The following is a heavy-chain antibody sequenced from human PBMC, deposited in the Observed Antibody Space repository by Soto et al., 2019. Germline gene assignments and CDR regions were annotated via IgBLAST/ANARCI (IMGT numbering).Heavy chain of an antibody. CDR3: ASVTVTTGLA. D-gene: IGHD4-17*01. CDR2: IYYSGST. V-gene: IGHV4-39*01. J-gene: IGHJ5*02. Sequence: QLQLQESGPGLVKPSETLSLTCTVSGGSISSTSYHWGWIRQPQGKGLEWIGSIYYSGSTYYNPSLKSRVTISVDTSKNQFSLKLSSVTAADTAVYYCASVTVTTGLAWGQGTLVTVSS. CDR1: GGSISSTSYH.